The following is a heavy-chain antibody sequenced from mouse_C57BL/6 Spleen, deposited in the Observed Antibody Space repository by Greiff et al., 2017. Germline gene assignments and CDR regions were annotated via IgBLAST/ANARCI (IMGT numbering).Heavy chain of an antibody. Sequence: VQLVESGPELVKPGASVKISCKASGYAFSSSWMNWVKQRPGKGLEWIGRIYPGDGDTNYNGKFKGKATLTADKSSSTAYMQLSSLASEDSAVYFCAIITAIVDYFDCWGQGTTRTVSS. J-gene: IGHJ2*01. V-gene: IGHV1-82*01. CDR3: AIITAIVDYFDC. CDR1: GYAFSSSW. CDR2: IYPGDGDT. D-gene: IGHD1-1*01.